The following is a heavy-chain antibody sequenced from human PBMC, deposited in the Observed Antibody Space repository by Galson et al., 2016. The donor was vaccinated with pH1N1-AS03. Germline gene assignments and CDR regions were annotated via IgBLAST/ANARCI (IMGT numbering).Heavy chain of an antibody. V-gene: IGHV4-61*05. J-gene: IGHJ4*01. CDR1: GASSVNSSPY. CDR2: VCDSGNA. Sequence: ETLSLTCTVSGASSVNSSPYLGWTRQPPVGPLEGIGCVCDSGNAVYTLPLKYRVALSMATSKNEFYLSLHSVAASDTAFFFCARVDLVGSTSVPGAFPIWGQGIFVTFS. D-gene: IGHD3-10*01. CDR3: ARVDLVGSTSVPGAFPI.